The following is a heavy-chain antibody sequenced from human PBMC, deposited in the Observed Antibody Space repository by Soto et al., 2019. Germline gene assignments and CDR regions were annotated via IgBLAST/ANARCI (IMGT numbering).Heavy chain of an antibody. D-gene: IGHD2-15*01. CDR3: ARKLIVVVVAATPNGMDV. CDR2: MNPNSGNT. Sequence: QVQLVQSGAEVKKPGASVKVSCKASGYTFTSYDINWVRQATGQGLEWMGWMNPNSGNTGYAQKFQGRVTMTRNTSRSTAYMELSSLRSEDTAVYYCARKLIVVVVAATPNGMDVWGQGTTVTVSS. J-gene: IGHJ6*02. V-gene: IGHV1-8*01. CDR1: GYTFTSYD.